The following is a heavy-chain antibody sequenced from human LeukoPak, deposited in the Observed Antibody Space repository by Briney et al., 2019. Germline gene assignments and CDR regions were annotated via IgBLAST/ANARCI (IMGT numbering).Heavy chain of an antibody. J-gene: IGHJ6*03. CDR3: ARVTNYYGSGSYYRYYYYYYMDV. V-gene: IGHV4-38-2*02. Sequence: SETLSLTCTVSCYSISSGYYWGWIRQPPGKGLEWIGSIYHSGSTYYNPSLKSRVTISVDTSKNQFSLKLSSVTAADTAVYYCARVTNYYGSGSYYRYYYYYYMDVWGKGTTVTVSS. CDR1: CYSISSGYY. D-gene: IGHD3-10*01. CDR2: IYHSGST.